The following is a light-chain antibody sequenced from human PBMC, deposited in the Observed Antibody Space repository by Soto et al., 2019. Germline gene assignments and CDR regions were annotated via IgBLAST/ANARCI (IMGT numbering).Light chain of an antibody. CDR2: DAS. Sequence: ETVLTQSPATLSLSPGERAILSCRASQSVSTHLAWYQQKPGQAPRLLISDASNRATGIPARFSGSGSGTDFTLTISSLEPEDFAVYYCQQRSSWPLTFGGGTKVEIK. J-gene: IGKJ4*01. V-gene: IGKV3-11*01. CDR3: QQRSSWPLT. CDR1: QSVSTH.